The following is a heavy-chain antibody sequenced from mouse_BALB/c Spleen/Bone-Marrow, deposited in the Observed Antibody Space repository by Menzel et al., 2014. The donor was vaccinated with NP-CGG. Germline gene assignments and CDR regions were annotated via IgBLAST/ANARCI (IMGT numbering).Heavy chain of an antibody. CDR1: GFSLTSYG. J-gene: IGHJ4*01. CDR3: ARDREYGYYYAMDY. D-gene: IGHD2-2*01. CDR2: IWAGGST. Sequence: QVQLKQSGPGLVAPSQSLSITCTVSGFSLTSYGVHWVRQPPGKGLEWLGVIWAGGSTSYNSALMSRLSISKDNSKSQIFLKMNSLQTDDTAMYYCARDREYGYYYAMDYWGQGTSVTVSS. V-gene: IGHV2-9*02.